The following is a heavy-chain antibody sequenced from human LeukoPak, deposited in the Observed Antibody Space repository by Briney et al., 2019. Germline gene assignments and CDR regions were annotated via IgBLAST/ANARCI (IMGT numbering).Heavy chain of an antibody. CDR1: GYTFTGYY. CDR3: ARGYYDSSDYEYFQH. V-gene: IGHV1-2*02. J-gene: IGHJ1*01. CDR2: INPNSGGT. Sequence: ASVKVSCKASGYTFTGYYMHWVRQAPGQGLEWMGWINPNSGGTNSAQKFQGRVTMTRDTSIITAYMELSRLRSDDTAVYFCARGYYDSSDYEYFQHWGQGTLVAVSS. D-gene: IGHD3-22*01.